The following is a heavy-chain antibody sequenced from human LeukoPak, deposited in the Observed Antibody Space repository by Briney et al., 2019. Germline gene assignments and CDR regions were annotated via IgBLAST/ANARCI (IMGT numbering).Heavy chain of an antibody. CDR3: ARAAVDDAFDI. V-gene: IGHV4-59*01. CDR2: MFYSGHS. Sequence: SETLSLTCTVSGASIKNYYWCWIRQPPGKGPEWIGHMFYSGHSNYNPSLKSRVTISVDTSKNQFALELSSVTVADTAMYYCARAAVDDAFDIWGQGTMVTVSS. CDR1: GASIKNYY. J-gene: IGHJ3*02.